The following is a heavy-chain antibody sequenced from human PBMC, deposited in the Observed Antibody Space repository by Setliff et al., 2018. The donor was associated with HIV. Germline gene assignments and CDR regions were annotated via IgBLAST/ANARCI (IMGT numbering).Heavy chain of an antibody. D-gene: IGHD5-12*01. Sequence: SETLSLTCTVSNGSIRSSDYYWSWIRQHPWKGLEWIGYIYYTGTTYFNPSLKNRLSISVDTSKNQLSLRVTSVTAADSAVYYCARTVRSAYGLDYFDFWGPGTPVTVSS. CDR3: ARTVRSAYGLDYFDF. V-gene: IGHV4-31*03. CDR2: IYYTGTT. J-gene: IGHJ4*02. CDR1: NGSIRSSDYY.